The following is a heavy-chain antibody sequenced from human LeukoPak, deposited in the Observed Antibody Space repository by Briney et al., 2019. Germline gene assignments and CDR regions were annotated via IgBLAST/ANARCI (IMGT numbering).Heavy chain of an antibody. D-gene: IGHD3-16*01. CDR1: GYSFTSYW. V-gene: IGHV5-51*01. J-gene: IGHJ4*02. CDR2: IYPGDSDT. Sequence: GESLRISCKGSGYSFTSYWIGWVRQMPGKGLEWMGIIYPGDSDTRYSPSFQGQVTISADKSISTAYLQWSSLKASDTAMYYCARHYYDYVWGSYGIDYWGQGTLVTVSS. CDR3: ARHYYDYVWGSYGIDY.